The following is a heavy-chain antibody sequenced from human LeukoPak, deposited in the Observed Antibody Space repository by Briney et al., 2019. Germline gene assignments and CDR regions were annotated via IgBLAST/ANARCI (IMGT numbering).Heavy chain of an antibody. J-gene: IGHJ4*02. Sequence: GGSLRLSCAASGFTVSSNYMSWVRQAPGKGLEWVSVIYSGGTTYYSDSVRGRFTISRDNSKNTPYLQMNSLTADDTAVYYCARIDGSDDYWGQGTLVTVSS. V-gene: IGHV3-53*01. CDR2: IYSGGTT. D-gene: IGHD5-24*01. CDR1: GFTVSSNY. CDR3: ARIDGSDDY.